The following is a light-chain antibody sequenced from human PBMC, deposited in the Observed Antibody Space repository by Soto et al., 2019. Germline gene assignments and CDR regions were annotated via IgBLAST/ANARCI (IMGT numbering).Light chain of an antibody. CDR2: DVS. V-gene: IGLV2-11*01. J-gene: IGLJ2*01. Sequence: QSVLTQPRSVSGSPGQSVTISCTGTSSDVGTYDFVSWYQQHPGKAPRLMIFDVSERPSGVPDRFSGSKSGNTASLTISGLQAEDEADYYCGTWDSSLSAVVFGGGTKLTVL. CDR3: GTWDSSLSAVV. CDR1: SSDVGTYDF.